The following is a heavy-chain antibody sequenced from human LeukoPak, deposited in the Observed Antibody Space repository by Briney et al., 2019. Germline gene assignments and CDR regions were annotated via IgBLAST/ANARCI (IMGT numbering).Heavy chain of an antibody. D-gene: IGHD6-19*01. CDR3: ARRPAGTIDY. Sequence: PSETLSLTCAVYGESFSGHYWTWIRQPPGKGLEWIGEIDGSGSTNYNPSLKSRVTILEDTSKNQFFLKLKSVTAADTAMYYCARRPAGTIDYWGQGTLVTVS. CDR1: GESFSGHY. V-gene: IGHV4-34*01. J-gene: IGHJ4*02. CDR2: IDGSGST.